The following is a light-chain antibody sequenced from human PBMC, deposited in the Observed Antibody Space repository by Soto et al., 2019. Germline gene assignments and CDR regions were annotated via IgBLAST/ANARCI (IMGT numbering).Light chain of an antibody. V-gene: IGLV2-14*01. CDR2: EVS. CDR3: GTWDSSLSEMV. Sequence: QSALTQPASVSGSPGQSITISCTGTSSDVGGYKYVSWYQQHPDKAPKLIIFEVSNRPSGISSRFSGSKSGNTASLTISGLQAEDEADYYCGTWDSSLSEMVFGGGTKLTVL. J-gene: IGLJ2*01. CDR1: SSDVGGYKY.